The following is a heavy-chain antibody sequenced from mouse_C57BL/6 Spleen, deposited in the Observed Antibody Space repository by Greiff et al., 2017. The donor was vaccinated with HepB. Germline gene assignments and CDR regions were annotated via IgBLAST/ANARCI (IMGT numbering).Heavy chain of an antibody. V-gene: IGHV1-42*01. Sequence: EVQLQESGPELVKPGASVKISCKASGYSFTGYYMNWVKQSPEKSLEWIGEINPSTGGTTYNQKFKAKATLTVDKSSSTAYMQLKSLTSEDSAVYYCARYGYDAMDYWGQGTSVTVSS. CDR3: ARYGYDAMDY. D-gene: IGHD1-1*01. J-gene: IGHJ4*01. CDR2: INPSTGGT. CDR1: GYSFTGYY.